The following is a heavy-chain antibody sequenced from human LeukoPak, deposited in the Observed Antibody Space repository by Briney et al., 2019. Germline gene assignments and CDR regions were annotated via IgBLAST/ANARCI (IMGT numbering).Heavy chain of an antibody. V-gene: IGHV1-2*02. CDR1: GYTCTGHY. CDR3: AKGHYGMDV. Sequence: ASVNVSCKASGYTCTGHYIYWARQAPGQGPEWMGWVDPDSGGTKYAQNFQGRVTMTRDTSISTAYMEVRGLRSDDTAVYFCAKGHYGMDVWGQGTTVTVSS. CDR2: VDPDSGGT. J-gene: IGHJ6*02.